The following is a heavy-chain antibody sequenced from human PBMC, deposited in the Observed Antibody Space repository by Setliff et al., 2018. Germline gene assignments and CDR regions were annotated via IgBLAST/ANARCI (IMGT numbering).Heavy chain of an antibody. CDR1: GFIFSNFG. D-gene: IGHD6-6*01. CDR2: ISSDEKIK. CDR3: ARGLRSVLDY. J-gene: IGHJ4*02. Sequence: GGSLRLSCVASGFIFSNFGMHWVRQAPGKGLEWVAVISSDEKIKQYADSVRGRFAISRDNSKNTLYLQMTSLRAEDTAIYYCARGLRSVLDYWGQGTLVTVSS. V-gene: IGHV3-33*01.